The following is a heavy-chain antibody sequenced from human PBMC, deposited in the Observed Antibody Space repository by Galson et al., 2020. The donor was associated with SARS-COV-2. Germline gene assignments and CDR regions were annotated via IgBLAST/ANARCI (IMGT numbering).Heavy chain of an antibody. D-gene: IGHD3-10*01. J-gene: IGHJ4*02. CDR1: GFTFSDYY. Sequence: GESLKISCAASGFTFSDYYMSWIRQAPGKGLEWVSYINSGGKIIYYADSVKGRFTISRDNAKNSLYLQMNSLRAEDTAVYYCARSSVWDDSGDYCRFHIPYWGQGTLVTVSS. V-gene: IGHV3-11*01. CDR3: ARSSVWDDSGDYCRFHIPY. CDR2: INSGGKII.